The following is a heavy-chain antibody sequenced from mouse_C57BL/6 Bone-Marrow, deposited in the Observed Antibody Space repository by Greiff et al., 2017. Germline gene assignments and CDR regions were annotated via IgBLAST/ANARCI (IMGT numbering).Heavy chain of an antibody. CDR3: AVYYDYDVDY. CDR1: GFNIKDDY. V-gene: IGHV14-4*01. J-gene: IGHJ4*01. Sequence: VQLQQSGAELVRPGASVKLSCTASGFNIKDDYMHWVKQRPEQGLEWIGWIDPENGDTEYASKFQGKATITADTSSNTAYLQLSSLTTEDSAIYYCAVYYDYDVDYWGQGTSVTVSS. D-gene: IGHD2-4*01. CDR2: IDPENGDT.